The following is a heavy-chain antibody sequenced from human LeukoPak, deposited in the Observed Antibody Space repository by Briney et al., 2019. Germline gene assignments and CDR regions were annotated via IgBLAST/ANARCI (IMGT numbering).Heavy chain of an antibody. CDR1: GGSFSGYY. Sequence: SETLSLTCAVYGGSFSGYYWSWIRQSPGKGLEWIGYIYYSGSTYYNPSLKSRVTISVDTSKNQFSLKLSSVTAADTAVYYCARGVVYDSSGYQDYWGQGTLVTVSS. D-gene: IGHD3-22*01. CDR3: ARGVVYDSSGYQDY. V-gene: IGHV4-34*09. CDR2: IYYSGST. J-gene: IGHJ4*02.